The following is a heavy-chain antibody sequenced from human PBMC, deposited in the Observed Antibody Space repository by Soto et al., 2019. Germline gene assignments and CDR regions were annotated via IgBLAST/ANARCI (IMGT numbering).Heavy chain of an antibody. V-gene: IGHV4-59*01. CDR3: AKLSLGTYYDRLEDVWDI. Sequence: SETLSLTCAVSGGPIRAYHWTWIRQPPGKGLEWIGYVLYSGNTKYNPSLKSRVTISVDTSKNQFSLRLSSVTAADTAVYYCAKLSLGTYYDRLEDVWDIWGQGTMVTVS. D-gene: IGHD3-22*01. J-gene: IGHJ3*02. CDR1: GGPIRAYH. CDR2: VLYSGNT.